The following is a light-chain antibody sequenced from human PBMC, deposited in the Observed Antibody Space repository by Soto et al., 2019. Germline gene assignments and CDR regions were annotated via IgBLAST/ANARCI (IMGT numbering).Light chain of an antibody. CDR2: GVS. CDR1: QTVSSSC. CDR3: QHYDNSAALT. Sequence: EIVLTQSPGTLSLSPGESATLFCRASQTVSSSCLAWYQQNPGQAPRLLIYGVSSRATGMPDRFSGSGSGTDFALTISRLQPEDFAVYYCQHYDNSAALTFGGGTNVEIK. V-gene: IGKV3-20*01. J-gene: IGKJ4*01.